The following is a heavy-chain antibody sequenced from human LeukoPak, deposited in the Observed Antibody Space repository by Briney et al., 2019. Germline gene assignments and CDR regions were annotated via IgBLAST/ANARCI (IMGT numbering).Heavy chain of an antibody. D-gene: IGHD6-13*01. CDR1: GFTFSSYS. Sequence: PGGSLRLSCAASGFTFSSYSMHWVRQAPGKGLEWVSSISSSSSYIYYADSVKGRFTISRDNAKNSLYLQMNSLRAEDTAVYYCARGGYSSSWYPPPWFDPWGQGALVTVSS. J-gene: IGHJ5*02. CDR3: ARGGYSSSWYPPPWFDP. V-gene: IGHV3-21*01. CDR2: ISSSSSYI.